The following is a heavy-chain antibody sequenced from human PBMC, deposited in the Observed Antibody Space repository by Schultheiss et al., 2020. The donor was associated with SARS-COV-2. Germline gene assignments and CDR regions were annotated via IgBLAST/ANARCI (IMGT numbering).Heavy chain of an antibody. CDR2: VLSDGNDK. J-gene: IGHJ4*02. V-gene: IGHV3-30*01. CDR3: ARAGSQADDY. D-gene: IGHD6-19*01. Sequence: GGSLRLSCAASGFAFSDFAMHWVRQAPGKGLEWVAVVLSDGNDKYYADSVKGRFTISRDNSKNTLYLQMNSLRTEDTSIYYCARAGSQADDYWGQGTLVTVSS. CDR1: GFAFSDFA.